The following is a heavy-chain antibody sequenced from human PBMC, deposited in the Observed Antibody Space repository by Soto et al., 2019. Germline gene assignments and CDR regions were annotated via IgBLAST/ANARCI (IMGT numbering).Heavy chain of an antibody. CDR3: HTVTPPRAQSYFDY. V-gene: IGHV3-64*01. CDR2: ISSNGGST. D-gene: IGHD4-4*01. CDR1: GFTFSSYA. J-gene: IGHJ4*02. Sequence: GGSLRLSCAASGFTFSSYAMHWVRQAPGKGLEYVSAISSNGGSTYYANSVKGRFTISRDNSKNTLYLQMGSLRAEDMAVYYCHTVTPPRAQSYFDYWGQGTLVTVSS.